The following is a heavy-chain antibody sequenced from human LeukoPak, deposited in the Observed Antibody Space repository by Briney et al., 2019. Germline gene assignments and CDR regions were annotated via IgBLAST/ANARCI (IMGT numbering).Heavy chain of an antibody. Sequence: PGGSLRLACAASGFTFRSDWMHWVRQVPGEGLVWVSRIDPDASASTYADSVKGRFTISRDNAKNTLWLQMNSLRADDTAVYYCAGVRAGGNRAFDVWSQGTVVAVSS. D-gene: IGHD4-23*01. CDR2: IDPDASAS. J-gene: IGHJ3*01. V-gene: IGHV3-74*01. CDR1: GFTFRSDW. CDR3: AGVRAGGNRAFDV.